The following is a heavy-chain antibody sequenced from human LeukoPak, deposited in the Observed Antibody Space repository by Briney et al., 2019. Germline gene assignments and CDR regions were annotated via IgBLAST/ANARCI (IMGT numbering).Heavy chain of an antibody. D-gene: IGHD1-14*01. CDR2: IAYDGSRA. CDR3: TRYNNDHFDY. Sequence: GGSLRLSRAGSGFTFGGYGMRWFRQTPGKGLEWVAVIAYDGSRAFYADSVKGRFTISRENSKNTMSVQMDDLRAEDTAVYYCTRYNNDHFDYWGQGTLVTVSS. CDR1: GFTFGGYG. V-gene: IGHV3-33*01. J-gene: IGHJ4*02.